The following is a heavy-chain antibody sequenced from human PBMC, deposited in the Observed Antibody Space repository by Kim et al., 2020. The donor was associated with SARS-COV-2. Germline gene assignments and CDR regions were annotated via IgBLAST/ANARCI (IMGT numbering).Heavy chain of an antibody. V-gene: IGHV3-21*01. J-gene: IGHJ4*02. Sequence: GGSLRLSCAASGFTFSSYSMNWVRQAPGKGLEWVSSISSSSSYIYYADSVKGRFTISRDNAKNSLYLQMNSLRAEDTAVYYCARDSSLAAAGTGFDYWGQGTPVTVSS. CDR2: ISSSSSYI. CDR1: GFTFSSYS. CDR3: ARDSSLAAAGTGFDY. D-gene: IGHD6-13*01.